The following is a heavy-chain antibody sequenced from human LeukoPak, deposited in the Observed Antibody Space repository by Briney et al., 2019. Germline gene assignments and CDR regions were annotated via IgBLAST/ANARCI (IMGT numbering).Heavy chain of an antibody. CDR2: IWYDGSNK. V-gene: IGHV3-33*01. CDR3: AREGRWFGDYPD. D-gene: IGHD3-10*01. CDR1: GFTFSSYG. J-gene: IGHJ4*02. Sequence: PGGSLRLSCAASGFTFSSYGMHWVRQAPGKGLEWVAVIWYDGSNKYYADSVKGRFTISRDNSKNTLYLQMNSLRAEDTAVYYCAREGRWFGDYPDWGQGTLVTVSS.